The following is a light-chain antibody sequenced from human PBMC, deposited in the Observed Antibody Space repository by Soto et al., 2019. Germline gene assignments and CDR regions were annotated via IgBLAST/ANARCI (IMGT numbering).Light chain of an antibody. J-gene: IGKJ3*01. CDR1: QSVSSSY. V-gene: IGKV3-20*01. CDR2: GAS. Sequence: EIVLTQSPGTLSLSPGERATLSCRASQSVSSSYLAWYQQKPGQAPRLLIYGASSRATGIPDRFSGSGSGTGFTLTISRLEPEDFAVYYCQQDCSSPFSFAPGTKVDIK. CDR3: QQDCSSPFS.